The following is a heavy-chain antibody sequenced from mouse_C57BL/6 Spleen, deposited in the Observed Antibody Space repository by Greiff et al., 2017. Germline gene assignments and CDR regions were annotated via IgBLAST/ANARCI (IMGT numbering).Heavy chain of an antibody. Sequence: VQVVESGAELVKPGASVKLSCKASGYTFTEYTIHWVKQRSGQGLEWIGWFYPGSGSIKYNEKFKDKATLTADKSSSTVYMELSRLTSEDSAVYFCARHRYDGYPSYYFDYWGQGTTLTVSS. CDR3: ARHRYDGYPSYYFDY. D-gene: IGHD2-3*01. CDR1: GYTFTEYT. J-gene: IGHJ2*01. V-gene: IGHV1-62-2*01. CDR2: FYPGSGSI.